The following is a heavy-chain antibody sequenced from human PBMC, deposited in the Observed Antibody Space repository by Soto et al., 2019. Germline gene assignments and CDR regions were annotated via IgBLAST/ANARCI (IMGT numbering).Heavy chain of an antibody. CDR1: GFSFSSNW. CDR2: INRDGSTT. V-gene: IGHV3-74*01. J-gene: IGHJ4*02. Sequence: PGGSLRLSCAASGFSFSSNWMHWVRQAPGKGLVWVSRINRDGSTTTYAGSVKGRFTISRDNAKNTLYLQMNSLRAEDTAVYYCIGALMTSVPMRECRGQGTLVTVSS. D-gene: IGHD4-17*01. CDR3: IGALMTSVPMREC.